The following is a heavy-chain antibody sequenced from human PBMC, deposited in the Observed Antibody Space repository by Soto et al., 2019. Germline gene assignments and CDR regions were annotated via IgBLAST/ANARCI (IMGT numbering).Heavy chain of an antibody. CDR3: ARAIDRWEGATIFFDY. D-gene: IGHD1-26*01. J-gene: IGHJ4*02. Sequence: GGSLRLSCAASGFSFSAYTLNWVRQAPGKGLEWVSSISSSFSYIYYADSLKGRFTISRDNAKNSLYLQMNSLRAEDTAVYYCARAIDRWEGATIFFDYWGQGTLVTVSS. V-gene: IGHV3-21*01. CDR1: GFSFSAYT. CDR2: ISSSFSYI.